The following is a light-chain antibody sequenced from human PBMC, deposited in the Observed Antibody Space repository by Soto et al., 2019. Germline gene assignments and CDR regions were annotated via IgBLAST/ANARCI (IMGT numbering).Light chain of an antibody. CDR3: QQYYSTPPYT. Sequence: IVMTQSPDSLAVSLGERATINCKSSQSVLYSSNNRNYFAWYRQKPGQPPKLLIYWASIREFGVPDRISGRGSGTDFTLTISSLQADDVAIYYCQQYYSTPPYTFGQGTKLEIK. CDR2: WAS. J-gene: IGKJ2*01. CDR1: QSVLYSSNNRNY. V-gene: IGKV4-1*01.